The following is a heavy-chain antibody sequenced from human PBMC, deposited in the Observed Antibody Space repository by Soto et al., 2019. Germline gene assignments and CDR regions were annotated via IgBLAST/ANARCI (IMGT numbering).Heavy chain of an antibody. CDR2: TYYRSKWYN. J-gene: IGHJ3*02. V-gene: IGHV6-1*01. CDR1: GDSVSSNSAA. Sequence: SQTLSLTCAISGDSVSSNSAAWNWIRQSPSRGLEWLGRTYYRSKWYNDYAVSVKSRITINPDTSKNQFSLQLNSVTPEDTAGNFCAKDPYTWNWDAFDIWGQGTMVTVSS. CDR3: AKDPYTWNWDAFDI. D-gene: IGHD1-7*01.